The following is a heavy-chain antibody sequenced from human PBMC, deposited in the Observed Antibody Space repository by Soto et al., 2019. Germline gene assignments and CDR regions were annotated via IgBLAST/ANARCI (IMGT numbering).Heavy chain of an antibody. D-gene: IGHD4-17*01. Sequence: QVQLVQSGAEVKKPGASVKVSCKASGYTFTSYDINWVRQATGQGLEYLGWMNPNSGNTGYVQKSQGRVTMTWDSSITTAYMELSSLRSEDTAVYFCARGVKYGAYSRWFDPWGQGTLVTVSS. CDR2: MNPNSGNT. J-gene: IGHJ5*02. CDR3: ARGVKYGAYSRWFDP. CDR1: GYTFTSYD. V-gene: IGHV1-8*01.